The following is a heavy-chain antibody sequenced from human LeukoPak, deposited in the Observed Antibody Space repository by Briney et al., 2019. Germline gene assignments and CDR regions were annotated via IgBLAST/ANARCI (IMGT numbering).Heavy chain of an antibody. CDR1: GFTFSSYE. CDR2: ISSSGSTI. CDR3: AREFYDSYGAYGY. D-gene: IGHD5-18*01. Sequence: GGSLRLSCAASGFTFSSYEMNWVRQAPGKGLEWVSYISSSGSTIYYADSVKGRFTISRDNAKNSLYLQMNSLRAEDTAVYYCAREFYDSYGAYGYWGQGTLVTVSS. V-gene: IGHV3-48*03. J-gene: IGHJ4*02.